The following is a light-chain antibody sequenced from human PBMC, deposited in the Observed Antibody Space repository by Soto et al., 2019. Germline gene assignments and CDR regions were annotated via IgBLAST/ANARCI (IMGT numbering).Light chain of an antibody. CDR3: QQYDNWPLT. CDR2: DAS. CDR1: QSVGSN. V-gene: IGKV3-15*01. Sequence: EIVMTQSPATLSVSPGERVTLSYRASQSVGSNLAWYQQKPGLAPRVLIYDASTRATVIPARFSGSGSGTEFTLTISSLQSEDFAVYYCQQYDNWPLTFGGGTKVDIK. J-gene: IGKJ4*01.